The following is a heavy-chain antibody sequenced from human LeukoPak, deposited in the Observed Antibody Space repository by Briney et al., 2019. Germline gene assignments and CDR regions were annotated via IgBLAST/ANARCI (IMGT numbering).Heavy chain of an antibody. CDR1: GYNFSSYW. Sequence: SLKISCQGSGYNFSSYWIGWVRPMPGKGLEWMGIIYPGDSESRYSPSFQGQVTISADKSINTAYLQWSSLKASDTAMYFCARRDGTIKGVDMWGQGTIVTASS. CDR3: ARRDGTIKGVDM. J-gene: IGHJ3*02. D-gene: IGHD5-24*01. CDR2: IYPGDSES. V-gene: IGHV5-51*01.